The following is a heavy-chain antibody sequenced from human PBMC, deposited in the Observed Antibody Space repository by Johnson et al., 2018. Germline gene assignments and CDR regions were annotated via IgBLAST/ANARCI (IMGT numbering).Heavy chain of an antibody. CDR2: ISGSGGST. CDR3: VRGAYYDSSGYYARSMGAFDI. Sequence: VQLVQSGGGLVQXGGSLRLXCAASGFTFSSYAMSWVRQAPGKGLEWVSAISGSGGSTYYADSVKGRFTISRDNSKNTLYLQLNSLRAEDTALYYCVRGAYYDSSGYYARSMGAFDIWGQGTMVTISS. V-gene: IGHV3-23*04. CDR1: GFTFSSYA. J-gene: IGHJ3*02. D-gene: IGHD3-22*01.